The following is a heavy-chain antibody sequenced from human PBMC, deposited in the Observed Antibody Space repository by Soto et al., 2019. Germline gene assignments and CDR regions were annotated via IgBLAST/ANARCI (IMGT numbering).Heavy chain of an antibody. CDR3: ARDLAYGSGSYYKGLAAFDI. CDR2: VYYTGST. J-gene: IGHJ3*02. D-gene: IGHD3-10*01. Sequence: SETLSLTCTVSGGSISNFYWSWIRQPPGKGLEWIGYVYYTGSTSYNPSLKRRVTFSADSSRGQFSLRLNSVTAADTAVYYCARDLAYGSGSYYKGLAAFDIWGQGTMVTVSS. CDR1: GGSISNFY. V-gene: IGHV4-59*12.